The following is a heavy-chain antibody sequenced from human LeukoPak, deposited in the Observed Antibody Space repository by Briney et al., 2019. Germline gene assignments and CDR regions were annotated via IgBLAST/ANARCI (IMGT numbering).Heavy chain of an antibody. CDR3: AVAGSGTFDI. Sequence: GGSLRLSCAASGFTFDDYGMSWVRHAPGKGLEWVSGINWSGGSTGYADSVKGRFTISRDNSRNTLSLQMNSLRVEDTAVYYCAVAGSGTFDIWGQGTVVIVSS. CDR1: GFTFDDYG. J-gene: IGHJ3*02. CDR2: INWSGGST. V-gene: IGHV3-20*04. D-gene: IGHD3-10*01.